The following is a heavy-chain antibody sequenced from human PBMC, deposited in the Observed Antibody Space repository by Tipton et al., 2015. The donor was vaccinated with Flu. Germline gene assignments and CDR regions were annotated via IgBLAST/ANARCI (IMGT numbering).Heavy chain of an antibody. CDR3: ARGGWASDTNNLLDY. V-gene: IGHV3-7*03. CDR1: GFAFSSYW. Sequence: SLRLSCAASGFAFSSYWILWVRQAPGKGLEWVANINEDGSTTYYLGSVKGRFAISRDNARNSVFLQMNSLRPEDTAIYYCARGGWASDTNNLLDYWGQGTLVTVSS. CDR2: INEDGSTT. J-gene: IGHJ4*02. D-gene: IGHD1/OR15-1a*01.